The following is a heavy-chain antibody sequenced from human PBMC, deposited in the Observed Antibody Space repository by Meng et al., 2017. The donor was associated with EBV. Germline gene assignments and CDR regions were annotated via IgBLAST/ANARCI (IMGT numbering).Heavy chain of an antibody. CDR1: EFTFTSAW. CDR3: TTDEGGSRF. V-gene: IGHV3-15*01. Sequence: VQLVESGGGLVKPGESFKLSCSASEFTFTSAWMNWVRQAPGKGLEWVGRIRSQVDGRTADYSAPVKGRFTISRDDSKHTLYLQMNSLKIEDSAVYYCTTDEGGSRFWGQGTLVTVSS. CDR2: IRSQVDGRTA. D-gene: IGHD1-26*01. J-gene: IGHJ4*02.